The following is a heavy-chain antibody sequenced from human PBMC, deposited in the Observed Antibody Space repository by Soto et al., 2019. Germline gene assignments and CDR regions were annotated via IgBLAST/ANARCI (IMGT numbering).Heavy chain of an antibody. Sequence: GGSLRLSCAASGFTFSSYAMHWVRQAPGKGLEWVAVISYDGSNKYYADSVKGRFTISRDNSKNTLYLQMNSLRAEDTAVYYCARDYKRDGYNLWYWGQGTLVTVSS. CDR2: ISYDGSNK. V-gene: IGHV3-30-3*01. CDR1: GFTFSSYA. D-gene: IGHD5-12*01. J-gene: IGHJ4*02. CDR3: ARDYKRDGYNLWY.